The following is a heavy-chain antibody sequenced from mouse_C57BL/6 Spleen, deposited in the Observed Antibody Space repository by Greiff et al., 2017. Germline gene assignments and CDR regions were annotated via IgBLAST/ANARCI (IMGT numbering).Heavy chain of an antibody. CDR2: IYPGSGST. Sequence: VQLQQPGAELVKPGASVKMSCKASGYTFTSYWITWVKQRPGQGLEWIGDIYPGSGSTNYNEKFKSKATLTVDTSSSTAYMQLSSLTSEDSAVYYCARRGVAYCYGNYGGAMDYWGQGTSVTVSS. CDR1: GYTFTSYW. D-gene: IGHD2-1*01. V-gene: IGHV1-55*01. CDR3: ARRGVAYCYGNYGGAMDY. J-gene: IGHJ4*01.